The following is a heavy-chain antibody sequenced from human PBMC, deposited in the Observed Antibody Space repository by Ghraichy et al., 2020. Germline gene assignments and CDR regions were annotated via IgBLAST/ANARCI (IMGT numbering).Heavy chain of an antibody. CDR2: IWYDGSNK. D-gene: IGHD1-26*01. CDR1: GFTFSSYG. CDR3: AREPALVGVDY. Sequence: GGSLRLSCAASGFTFSSYGMHWVRQAPGKGLEWVAVIWYDGSNKYYADSVKGRFTISRDNSKNTLYLQMNSLRAEDTAVYYCAREPALVGVDYWGQGTLVTVSS. V-gene: IGHV3-33*01. J-gene: IGHJ4*02.